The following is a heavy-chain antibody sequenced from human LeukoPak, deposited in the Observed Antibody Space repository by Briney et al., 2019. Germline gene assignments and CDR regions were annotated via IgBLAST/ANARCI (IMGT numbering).Heavy chain of an antibody. J-gene: IGHJ6*02. D-gene: IGHD2-8*02. CDR3: TRVQAGRSGLMDV. CDR1: GLPIGDFA. Sequence: GGSLRLSCVASGLPIGDFAMHWVRQAPGKGLEWVSLISGDGVSTFYADSVKGRFSISRDNSKNSLSLEMNSLTAEDTALYYCTRVQAGRSGLMDVWGRGTTVTVSS. V-gene: IGHV3-43*02. CDR2: ISGDGVST.